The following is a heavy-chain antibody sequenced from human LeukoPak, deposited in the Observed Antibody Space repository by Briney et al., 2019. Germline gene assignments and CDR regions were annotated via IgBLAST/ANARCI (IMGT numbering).Heavy chain of an antibody. CDR1: GYTFSNYG. V-gene: IGHV1-18*01. CDR2: ISCYNGDT. Sequence: ASVKVSCKASGYTFSNYGISWVRQAPGQGLEWMGWISCYNGDTKYAQKFQGRVTMTTDTSTGTTYMELRSLRSDDTAVYYCARDNPYYYLYWGQGTLVTVSS. J-gene: IGHJ4*02. D-gene: IGHD3-22*01. CDR3: ARDNPYYYLY.